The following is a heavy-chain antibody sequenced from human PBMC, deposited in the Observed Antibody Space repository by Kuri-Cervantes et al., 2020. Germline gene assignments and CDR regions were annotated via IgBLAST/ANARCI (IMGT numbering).Heavy chain of an antibody. V-gene: IGHV1-8*01. CDR2: MNPNSGNT. D-gene: IGHD3-22*01. CDR3: ATSPMIGENWFDP. J-gene: IGHJ5*02. Sequence: ASVKVSCKASGYTFTSYDINWVRQATGQGLEWMGWMNPNSGNTGYAQKFQGRVTMTRNTSISTAYMELSSLRSEDTAVYYCATSPMIGENWFDPWGQGTLVTVSS. CDR1: GYTFTSYD.